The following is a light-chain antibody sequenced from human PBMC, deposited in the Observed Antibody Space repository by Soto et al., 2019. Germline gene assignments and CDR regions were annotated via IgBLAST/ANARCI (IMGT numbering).Light chain of an antibody. CDR1: ANDIGGYTF. V-gene: IGLV2-8*01. CDR2: DVN. CDR3: SAHGGTNPYV. J-gene: IGLJ1*01. Sequence: QSALTQPPSASGSPGQSVAISCTGTANDIGGYTFVSWYQQHPGKAPKLLIYDVNKRPSGVPDRFSGSKSGNTASLTVSGLQADDEADYYCSAHGGTNPYVFGTGTKLTVL.